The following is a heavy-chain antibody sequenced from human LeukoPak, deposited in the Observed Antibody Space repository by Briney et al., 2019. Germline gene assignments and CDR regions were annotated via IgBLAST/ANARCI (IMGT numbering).Heavy chain of an antibody. CDR3: AKGYSSGINYFDY. CDR1: GFTFSTYS. D-gene: IGHD6-19*01. J-gene: IGHJ4*02. CDR2: ISGSGANT. V-gene: IGHV3-23*01. Sequence: GGSLRLSCAASGFTFSTYSMSWVRRAPGKGLEWVSGISGSGANTYYADSVKGRFTISRDNSKNTLYLQMNSLRAEDTAVYYCAKGYSSGINYFDYWGQGTLVTVSS.